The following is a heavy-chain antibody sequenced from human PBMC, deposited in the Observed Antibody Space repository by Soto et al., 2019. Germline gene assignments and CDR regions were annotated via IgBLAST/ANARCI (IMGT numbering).Heavy chain of an antibody. CDR2: ISYDGTTE. J-gene: IGHJ4*02. Sequence: QVQLVESGGGVVQPGRSLRLSCAASGFTFSSCGMHWVRQAPDKGLEWVTVISYDGTTEYYADSVKGRFTISRENSKNTWYLQMNSLTAEDTAVYYCASDLGYCRGGRCFSIDYWGQGTLVTVSS. D-gene: IGHD2-15*01. CDR1: GFTFSSCG. V-gene: IGHV3-30*03. CDR3: ASDLGYCRGGRCFSIDY.